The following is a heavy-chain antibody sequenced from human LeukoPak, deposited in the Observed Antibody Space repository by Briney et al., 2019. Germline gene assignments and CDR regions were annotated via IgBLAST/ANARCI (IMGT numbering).Heavy chain of an antibody. Sequence: SETLSLTCTVSGGSISSAYWTWIRQPPGKGLEGIGDIYYSGSTNYNPSLKSRVTISVDTSKNQFSLNLSSVTAADTAVYYCASAIAEDFYYYYMDVWGKGTTVTVSS. V-gene: IGHV4-59*01. CDR2: IYYSGST. J-gene: IGHJ6*03. CDR1: GGSISSAY. D-gene: IGHD1-14*01. CDR3: ASAIAEDFYYYYMDV.